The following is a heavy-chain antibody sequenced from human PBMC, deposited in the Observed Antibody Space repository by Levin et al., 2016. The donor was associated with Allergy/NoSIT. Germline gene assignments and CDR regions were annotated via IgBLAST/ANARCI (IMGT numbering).Heavy chain of an antibody. CDR3: VKDRGDYVWGSWRRNWYFDL. CDR2: ISSNGGST. J-gene: IGHJ2*01. D-gene: IGHD3-16*01. Sequence: ETLSLTCSASGFTFSTYAMHWVRQAPGKGLEYVSAISSNGGSTYYADSVKGRFTISRDNSKNTLYLQMSSLRTEDTAFYYCVKDRGDYVWGSWRRNWYFDLWGRGTLVTVSS. V-gene: IGHV3-64D*06. CDR1: GFTFSTYA.